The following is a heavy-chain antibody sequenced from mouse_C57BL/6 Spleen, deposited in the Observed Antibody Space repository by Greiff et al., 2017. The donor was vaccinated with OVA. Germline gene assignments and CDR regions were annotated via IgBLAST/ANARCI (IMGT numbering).Heavy chain of an antibody. CDR3: ARPLYYDYDEFAY. CDR2: IWSDGST. CDR1: GFSLTSYG. V-gene: IGHV2-6*03. Sequence: VKVVESGPGLVAPSQSLSITCTVSGFSLTSYGVHWVRQPPGKGLEWLVVIWSDGSTTYNSALKSRLSISKDNSKSQVFLKMNSLQTDDTAMYYCARPLYYDYDEFAYWGQGTLVTVSA. D-gene: IGHD2-4*01. J-gene: IGHJ3*01.